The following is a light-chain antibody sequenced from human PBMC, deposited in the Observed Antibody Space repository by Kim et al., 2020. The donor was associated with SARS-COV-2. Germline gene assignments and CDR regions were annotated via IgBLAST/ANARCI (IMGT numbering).Light chain of an antibody. Sequence: QRVPVPHTAGRFTIGGRFDVRMYQHLPGTVPKLLIYNNNDRPPGVPERFSGSKSGTSASLASAGLQAEAEAVYYCQSYDSSLSASVFGGGTPLTVL. V-gene: IGLV1-40*01. J-gene: IGLJ7*01. CDR1: RFTIGGRFD. CDR2: NNN. CDR3: QSYDSSLSASV.